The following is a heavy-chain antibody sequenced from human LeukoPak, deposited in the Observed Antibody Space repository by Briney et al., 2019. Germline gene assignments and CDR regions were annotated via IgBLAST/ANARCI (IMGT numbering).Heavy chain of an antibody. V-gene: IGHV3-11*05. D-gene: IGHD7-27*01. J-gene: IGHJ3*02. CDR2: IFSSSIYR. Sequence: WGTLRLSCAASGFTFSDYSRNWLRQAPGKGLEWVSYIFSSSIYRNYAASVKGRLIISRDNAENSLFLQMSSPKAEDTAVYYCARAGTGEGALDIWGQGTMVTVSS. CDR3: ARAGTGEGALDI. CDR1: GFTFSDYS.